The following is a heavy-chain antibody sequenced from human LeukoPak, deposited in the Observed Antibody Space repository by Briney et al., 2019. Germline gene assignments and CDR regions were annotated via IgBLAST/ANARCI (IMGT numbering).Heavy chain of an antibody. CDR3: ARGRVTTGYFDY. V-gene: IGHV4-61*01. CDR1: GGSVSSGSYY. CDR2: IYYSGST. Sequence: SETLSLTCTVSGGSVSSGSYYWSWIRQPPGKGLEWIGYIYYSGSTNYNPSLKSRVTISVDTSKNQFSLKLSSVTAADTAVYYCARGRVTTGYFDYWGQGTLVTVSS. D-gene: IGHD4-17*01. J-gene: IGHJ4*02.